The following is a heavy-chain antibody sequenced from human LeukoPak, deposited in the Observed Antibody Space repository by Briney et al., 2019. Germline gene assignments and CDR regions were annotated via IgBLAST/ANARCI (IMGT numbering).Heavy chain of an antibody. J-gene: IGHJ5*02. CDR3: ARGPSRGWFDP. Sequence: ASVKVSCKASGYIFTSYAMHWVRQAPGQRLEWMGWINAGNGNTKYSQKFQVRVTITRDTSASTAYMELSSLRSEDTAVYYCARGPSRGWFDPWGQGTLVTVSS. D-gene: IGHD2-2*01. CDR1: GYIFTSYA. CDR2: INAGNGNT. V-gene: IGHV1-3*01.